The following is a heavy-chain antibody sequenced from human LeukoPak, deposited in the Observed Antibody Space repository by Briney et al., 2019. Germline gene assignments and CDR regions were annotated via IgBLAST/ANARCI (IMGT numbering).Heavy chain of an antibody. D-gene: IGHD2-15*01. CDR3: TRALYCSAGSCYSNF. CDR2: ISHSGST. CDR1: GDSINSDGYY. V-gene: IGHV4-30-2*01. J-gene: IGHJ4*02. Sequence: PSETLSLTCNVSGDSINSDGYYWNWIRQPPGKGLEWIGYISHSGSTYYNPSIKSRVTITIDRSKNQFSLKLSSVTAADTAVYYCTRALYCSAGSCYSNFWGQGSLATVSS.